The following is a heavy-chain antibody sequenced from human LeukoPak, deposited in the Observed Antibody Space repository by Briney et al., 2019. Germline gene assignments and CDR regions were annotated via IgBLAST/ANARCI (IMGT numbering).Heavy chain of an antibody. Sequence: GGSLALPCAPSGFTFSSYAMSWVGQAPGKGLDWVSGISDTGRSTYYADSVKGRFTISRSNSKNTLYLQMNSLRDEDTAVYYCAKVLRGLAYYGDYRDWGQGTLVTVSS. CDR2: ISDTGRST. CDR3: AKVLRGLAYYGDYRD. V-gene: IGHV3-23*01. CDR1: GFTFSSYA. D-gene: IGHD4-17*01. J-gene: IGHJ4*02.